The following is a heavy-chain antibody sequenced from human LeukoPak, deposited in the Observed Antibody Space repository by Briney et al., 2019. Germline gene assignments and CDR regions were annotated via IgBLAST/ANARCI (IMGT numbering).Heavy chain of an antibody. CDR3: ATGIAAAGGVFDY. Sequence: ASVKVSCKVSGYTLTELSMHWVRPAPGKGGEWRGGFDPEDGETIYAQKFQGRVTMTEDTSTDTAYMELSSLRSEDTAVYYCATGIAAAGGVFDYWGQGTLVTVSS. CDR1: GYTLTELS. V-gene: IGHV1-24*01. J-gene: IGHJ4*02. D-gene: IGHD6-13*01. CDR2: FDPEDGET.